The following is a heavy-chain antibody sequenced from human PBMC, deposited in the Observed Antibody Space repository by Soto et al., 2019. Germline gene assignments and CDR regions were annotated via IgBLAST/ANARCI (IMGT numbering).Heavy chain of an antibody. V-gene: IGHV4-59*08. D-gene: IGHD6-13*01. J-gene: IGHJ4*02. Sequence: SETLSLTCTVSGGSISSYYWSWIRQPTGKGLEWIGYIYYSGSTNYNPSLKSRVTISVDTSKNQFSLKLSSVTAADTAVYYCARHSGAAAGTIYFDYWGQGTLVTVSS. CDR2: IYYSGST. CDR3: ARHSGAAAGTIYFDY. CDR1: GGSISSYY.